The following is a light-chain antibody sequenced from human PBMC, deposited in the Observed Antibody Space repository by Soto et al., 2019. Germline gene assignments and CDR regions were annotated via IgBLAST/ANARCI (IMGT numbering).Light chain of an antibody. J-gene: IGLJ3*02. V-gene: IGLV1-44*01. Sequence: QAVVTQPPSASGTPGQRVTISCSGSSSNIGSNTVNWYQQLPGTAPKLLIYSNNQRPSGVPDRFSGSKSDTSASLAISGLQSEDEADYYCAACDDSLNCHVFGGGTKLTVL. CDR2: SNN. CDR3: AACDDSLNCHV. CDR1: SSNIGSNT.